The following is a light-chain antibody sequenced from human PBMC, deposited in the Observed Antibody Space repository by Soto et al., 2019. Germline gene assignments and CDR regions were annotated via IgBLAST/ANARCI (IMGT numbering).Light chain of an antibody. V-gene: IGLV1-40*01. Sequence: QSVLTQPPSVSGAPGQRVTISCTGSSSNIGTGYDVHWYQQRPGTAPKLLIHGNTNRPSGVPDRFSGSKSGTSASLAITGLQAEDEADYYCQSYDSSLHVVFGGGTKVTVL. CDR2: GNT. CDR3: QSYDSSLHVV. J-gene: IGLJ2*01. CDR1: SSNIGTGYD.